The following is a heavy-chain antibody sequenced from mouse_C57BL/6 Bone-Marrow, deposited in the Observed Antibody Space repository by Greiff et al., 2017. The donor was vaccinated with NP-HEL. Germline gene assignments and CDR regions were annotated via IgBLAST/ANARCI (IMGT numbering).Heavy chain of an antibody. CDR1: GYTFTDYY. D-gene: IGHD1-1*01. CDR2: INPNNGGT. CDR3: ARDYYYGSSYIYYFDY. Sequence: EVQLQQSGPELVKPGASVKISCKASGYTFTDYYMNWVKQSHGKSLEWIGDINPNNGGTSYNQKFKGKATLTVDKSSSTAYMELRILTSEDSAVYYCARDYYYGSSYIYYFDYWGQGTTLTVSS. V-gene: IGHV1-26*01. J-gene: IGHJ2*01.